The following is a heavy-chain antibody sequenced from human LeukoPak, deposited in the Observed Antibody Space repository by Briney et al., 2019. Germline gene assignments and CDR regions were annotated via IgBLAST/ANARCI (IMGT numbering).Heavy chain of an antibody. CDR3: AXXXXXXTXDXXYNY. Sequence: SETLSLTCAVQGVPISGYSWSWIRQPPGKGLEWIADINHSGGTNYNPSLKSRATISLDTSENQLSLRVTSVSAADTAVYYCAXXXXXXTXDXXYNYWXQGTLVTVSS. V-gene: IGHV4-34*01. CDR2: INHSGGT. J-gene: IGHJ4*02. CDR1: GVPISGYS.